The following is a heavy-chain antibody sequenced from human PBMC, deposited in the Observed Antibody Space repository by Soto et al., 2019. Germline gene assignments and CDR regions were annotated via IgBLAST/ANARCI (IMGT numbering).Heavy chain of an antibody. J-gene: IGHJ4*02. D-gene: IGHD3-22*01. Sequence: QVVQSGAEVRRPGSSVKVSCKASGGTFGNFVINWVRQAPGQGLEWMGGITPVFGTPHYAQRFQGRVTITADESTETVYMEMRGLRVGDTAVYYRAREPTVDTSGYFYYFDFWGQGTLVSVSA. CDR3: AREPTVDTSGYFYYFDF. CDR2: ITPVFGTP. V-gene: IGHV1-69*01. CDR1: GGTFGNFV.